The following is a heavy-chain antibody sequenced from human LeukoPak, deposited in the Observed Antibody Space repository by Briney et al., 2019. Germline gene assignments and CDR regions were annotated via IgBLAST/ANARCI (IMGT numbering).Heavy chain of an antibody. V-gene: IGHV1-2*02. D-gene: IGHD5-24*01. CDR1: GYTFSGYY. Sequence: PRASVKVSCKASGYTFSGYYMHWLRQAPGQGLEWMGWINPNGGVTNYAQKFQGRVTMTRDTSISTAYMELSRLRSDDTAVYYCARDGGAGYNFYYWGQGTLVTVSS. CDR3: ARDGGAGYNFYY. J-gene: IGHJ4*02. CDR2: INPNGGVT.